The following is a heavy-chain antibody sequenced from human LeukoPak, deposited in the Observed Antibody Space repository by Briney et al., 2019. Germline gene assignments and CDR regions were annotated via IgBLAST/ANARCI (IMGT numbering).Heavy chain of an antibody. V-gene: IGHV4-59*08. D-gene: IGHD2/OR15-2a*01. Sequence: SETQSLTCTVSGGSISSYYWSWIRQPPGKGLEWIGYIYYSGSTNYNPSLKSRVTISVDTSKNQFSLKLSSVTAADTAVYYCARHPTEYYFDYWGQGTLATVSS. J-gene: IGHJ4*02. CDR1: GGSISSYY. CDR3: ARHPTEYYFDY. CDR2: IYYSGST.